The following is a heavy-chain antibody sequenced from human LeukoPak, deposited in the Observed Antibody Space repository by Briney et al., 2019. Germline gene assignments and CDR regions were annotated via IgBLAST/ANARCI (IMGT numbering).Heavy chain of an antibody. V-gene: IGHV3-11*05. J-gene: IGHJ4*01. D-gene: IGHD1-26*01. Sequence: GGSLRLSCTASGFTFSDYYMSWIRQAPGKGLEWLSYISSSSSYRDYAESVKGRFTISRDNAKNSLYLQMNSLRGEDTAVYYCARGGRYWPYWGQRTLPTVSS. CDR1: GFTFSDYY. CDR3: ARGGRYWPY. CDR2: ISSSSSYR.